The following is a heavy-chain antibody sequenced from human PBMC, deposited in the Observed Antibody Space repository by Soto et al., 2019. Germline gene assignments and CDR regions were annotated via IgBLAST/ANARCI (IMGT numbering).Heavy chain of an antibody. CDR2: ISNDGSST. CDR1: GFTFSSYW. CDR3: TRSDYYGSGSYIYNSGMDV. D-gene: IGHD3-10*01. V-gene: IGHV3-74*01. J-gene: IGHJ6*02. Sequence: EVQLVESGGGLVQPGGSLRLSCEASGFTFSSYWMHWVRQAPGKGLVWVSRISNDGSSTSYADSVKGRFTISRDNATNTPYLPMNSLRAEDTAAYYCTRSDYYGSGSYIYNSGMDVWGQGATGNVSS.